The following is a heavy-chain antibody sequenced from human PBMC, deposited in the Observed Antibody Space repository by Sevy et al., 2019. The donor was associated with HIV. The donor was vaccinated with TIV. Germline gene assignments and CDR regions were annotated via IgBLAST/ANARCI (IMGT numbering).Heavy chain of an antibody. CDR3: ARDRTAAAGIGDYYYYGMDV. CDR1: GGSISSYY. V-gene: IGHV4-59*01. Sequence: SETLSLTCTVSGGSISSYYWSWIRQPPGKGLEWIGYIYYSGSTNYNPSLKSRVTISVDTSKNQFSLKLSSVTAADTAVYYCARDRTAAAGIGDYYYYGMDVWGQGTTVTVSS. CDR2: IYYSGST. D-gene: IGHD6-13*01. J-gene: IGHJ6*02.